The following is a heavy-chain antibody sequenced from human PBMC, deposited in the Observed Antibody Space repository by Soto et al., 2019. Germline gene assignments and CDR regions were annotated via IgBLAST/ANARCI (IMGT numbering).Heavy chain of an antibody. D-gene: IGHD1-26*01. Sequence: PSETLSLTCTVSGGSISSYYWSWIRQPPGKGLEWIGYIYYSGSTNYNPSLKSRVTISVDTSKNQFSLKLSSVTAADTAVYYCASGKWELEYYFDYSGQGTLVTVSS. CDR3: ASGKWELEYYFDY. V-gene: IGHV4-59*01. CDR2: IYYSGST. CDR1: GGSISSYY. J-gene: IGHJ4*02.